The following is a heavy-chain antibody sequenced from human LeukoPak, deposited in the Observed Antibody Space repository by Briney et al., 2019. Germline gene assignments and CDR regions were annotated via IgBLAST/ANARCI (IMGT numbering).Heavy chain of an antibody. CDR1: GFISTNYA. CDR2: LCESGGST. J-gene: IGHJ6*02. D-gene: IGHD3-10*02. CDR3: ATAVRGDLYYYGLDV. Sequence: GGSLRLSCAASGFISTNYAMSWVRQGPGKGLEWVSSLCESGGSTYYADSVRGRFTISRDTSKNTLCLQMNSLRVEDTALYYCATAVRGDLYYYGLDVWGRGTTVTVSS. V-gene: IGHV3-23*01.